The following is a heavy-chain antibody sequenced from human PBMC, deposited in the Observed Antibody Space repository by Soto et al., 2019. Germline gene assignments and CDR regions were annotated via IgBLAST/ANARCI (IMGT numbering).Heavy chain of an antibody. J-gene: IGHJ6*02. CDR3: ARAGFVSGWNEFSGMDV. D-gene: IGHD6-19*01. Sequence: VQLVQSGAEVRKPGSSVKVSCQVSGVTFSTSTITWVRQAPGQGLEWMGSIIPILGTAKSTQKFQGRVTITADESASVAYMELSSLTSEDTAVYYCARAGFVSGWNEFSGMDVWGQGTTVTFPS. V-gene: IGHV1-69*11. CDR1: GVTFSTST. CDR2: IIPILGTA.